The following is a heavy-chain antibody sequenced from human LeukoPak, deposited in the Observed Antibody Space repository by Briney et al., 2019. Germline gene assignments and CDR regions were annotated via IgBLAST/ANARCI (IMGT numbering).Heavy chain of an antibody. CDR3: ASHDIVATMDDAFDI. Sequence: ASVKVSCKASGYTFTSYYMHWVRQAHGQGLEWMGIINPSGGSTSYAQKFQGRVTMTRDTSTSTVYMELSSLRSEDTAVYYCASHDIVATMDDAFDIWGQGTMVTVSS. V-gene: IGHV1-46*01. CDR2: INPSGGST. CDR1: GYTFTSYY. J-gene: IGHJ3*02. D-gene: IGHD5-12*01.